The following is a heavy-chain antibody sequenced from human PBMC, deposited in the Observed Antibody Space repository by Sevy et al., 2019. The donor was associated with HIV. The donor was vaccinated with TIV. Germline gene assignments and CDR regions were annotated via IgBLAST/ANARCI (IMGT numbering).Heavy chain of an antibody. CDR1: GYSFTSYW. D-gene: IGHD1-26*01. J-gene: IGHJ6*03. Sequence: GESLKISCKGSGYSFTSYWISWVRQMPGKGLEWMGSIDPSDSYTNYSPSFQGHVTISADKSISTAYLQWSSLKASDTAMYYCARRAVSYADSYYYYYMDVWGKGTTVTVSS. CDR3: ARRAVSYADSYYYYYMDV. V-gene: IGHV5-10-1*01. CDR2: IDPSDSYT.